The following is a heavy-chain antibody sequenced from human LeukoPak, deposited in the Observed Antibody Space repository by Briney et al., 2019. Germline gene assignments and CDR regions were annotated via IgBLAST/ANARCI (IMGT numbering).Heavy chain of an antibody. CDR2: INTDGRTI. CDR1: GFTFSRYW. V-gene: IGHV3-74*01. CDR3: VRSAFLTTEFYFDY. J-gene: IGHJ4*01. Sequence: GGSLRLSCAASGFTFSRYWTHWVRQAPGEGLVWVSRINTDGRTITYADSVKGRFTISRDNAKNTLYLQMNSLRAEDTAVYYCVRSAFLTTEFYFDYWGHGTLVTVSS. D-gene: IGHD4-11*01.